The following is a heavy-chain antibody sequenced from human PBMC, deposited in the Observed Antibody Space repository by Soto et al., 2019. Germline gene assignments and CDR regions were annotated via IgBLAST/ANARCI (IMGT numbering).Heavy chain of an antibody. CDR2: IKQDGSEK. V-gene: IGHV3-7*01. D-gene: IGHD6-13*01. J-gene: IGHJ4*02. Sequence: GGSLRLSCAASGFTFSSYWMGWVRQAPGKGLEWVANIKQDGSEKYYVDSVKCRFTISRDNAKNSLYLQMNSLRAEDTAVYYCARAQEVKRWVSQAKHKSMNSFDFWGQGTLVTVSS. CDR1: GFTFSSYW. CDR3: ARAQEVKRWVSQAKHKSMNSFDF.